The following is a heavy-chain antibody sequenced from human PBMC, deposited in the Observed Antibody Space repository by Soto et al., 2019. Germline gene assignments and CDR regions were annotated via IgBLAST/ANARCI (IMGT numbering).Heavy chain of an antibody. J-gene: IGHJ4*02. CDR1: GGSISSSSYY. V-gene: IGHV4-39*01. CDR2: IYYSGST. D-gene: IGHD6-13*01. Sequence: SETLSLTCTVSGGSISSSSYYWGWIRQPPGKGLEWIGSIYYSGSTYYNPSLKSRVTISADTSKNQFSLKLSSVTAADTAVYYCARHPTGRGYSSSWYFDYWGQGTLVTVSS. CDR3: ARHPTGRGYSSSWYFDY.